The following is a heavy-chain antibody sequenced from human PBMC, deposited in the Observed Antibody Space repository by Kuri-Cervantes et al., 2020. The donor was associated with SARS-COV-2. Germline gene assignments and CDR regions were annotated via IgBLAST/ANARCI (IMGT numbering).Heavy chain of an antibody. D-gene: IGHD2-2*01. J-gene: IGHJ4*02. CDR2: IYYSGST. CDR3: ASTPARKAPFDY. V-gene: IGHV4-59*12. CDR1: GGSISSYY. Sequence: GSLRLSCNVVGGSISSYYWSWIRQPPGKGLEWIGSIYYSGSTYYNPSLKSRVTISVDTSKNQFSLKLSSVTAADTAAYYCASTPARKAPFDYWGQGTLVTVSS.